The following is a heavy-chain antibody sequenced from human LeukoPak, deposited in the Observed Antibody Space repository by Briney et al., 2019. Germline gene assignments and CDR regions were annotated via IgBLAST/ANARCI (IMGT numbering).Heavy chain of an antibody. Sequence: GGSLRLSCAASRFTFSNYAMSWVRQAPGKGLEWVSGISGSGGSTCYADSVKGRFTISRDNSKNTLYLQMNSLRAEDTAVYYCAKDRSGSYSQGLDYWGQGTLVTVSS. CDR3: AKDRSGSYSQGLDY. CDR1: RFTFSNYA. J-gene: IGHJ4*02. CDR2: ISGSGGST. V-gene: IGHV3-23*01. D-gene: IGHD1-26*01.